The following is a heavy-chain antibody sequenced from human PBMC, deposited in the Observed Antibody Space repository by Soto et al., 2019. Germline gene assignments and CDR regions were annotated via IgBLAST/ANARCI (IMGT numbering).Heavy chain of an antibody. CDR2: MDYDETNK. J-gene: IGHJ4*02. CDR1: GISISRHG. CDR3: ARDLANWSICFED. D-gene: IGHD1-1*01. Sequence: QVQLVESGGGVVQPGRSLRVSCVASGISISRHGMHWVRQAPGKGLEWVAGMDYDETNKYYADSVKGRFTISRDTSTNTVYLPTSGLRVADTGVYFCARDLANWSICFEDRGQGTLVSVSS. V-gene: IGHV3-33*01.